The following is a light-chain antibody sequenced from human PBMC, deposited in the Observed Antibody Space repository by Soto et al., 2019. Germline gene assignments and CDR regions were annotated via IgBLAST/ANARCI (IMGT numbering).Light chain of an antibody. Sequence: QSVLTQPPSLSAAPGQRVTISCSGGNSNIANNYVSWYQQPPGTAPKLLIYETNKRPSGIPDRFSGSKSGTSATLGITGLQTGDEADYYCGAWDSSLSTAYHVFGSGTKVTVL. J-gene: IGLJ1*01. CDR1: NSNIANNY. V-gene: IGLV1-51*02. CDR2: ETN. CDR3: GAWDSSLSTAYHV.